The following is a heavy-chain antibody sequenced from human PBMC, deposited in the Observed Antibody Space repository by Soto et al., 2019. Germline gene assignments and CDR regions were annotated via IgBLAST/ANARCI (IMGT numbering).Heavy chain of an antibody. J-gene: IGHJ6*02. Sequence: SVKVSCKASGFTFTNSAVQWVRQARGQRLEWIGWIVVGSGNTNYAQKFQERVTITTDISTSTAYMELSSLRSEDTAVYYCARDRRCYDILTGYLGDGHCALYYYYYGMDVWGQGTTVTVSS. CDR2: IVVGSGNT. D-gene: IGHD3-9*01. CDR1: GFTFTNSA. V-gene: IGHV1-58*01. CDR3: ARDRRCYDILTGYLGDGHCALYYYYYGMDV.